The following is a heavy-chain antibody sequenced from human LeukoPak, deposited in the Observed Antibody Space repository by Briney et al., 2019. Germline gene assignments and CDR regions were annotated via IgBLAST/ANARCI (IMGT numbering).Heavy chain of an antibody. J-gene: IGHJ4*02. V-gene: IGHV1-18*01. Sequence: GASVKVSCKASGGTFSSYAISWVRQAPGQGLEWMGWISAYNGNTNYAQKLQGRVTMTTDTSTSTAYMELRSLRSDDTAVYYCARDNPYYYDSSGYYEIEYFDYWGQGTLVTVAS. CDR2: ISAYNGNT. CDR3: ARDNPYYYDSSGYYEIEYFDY. D-gene: IGHD3-22*01. CDR1: GGTFSSYA.